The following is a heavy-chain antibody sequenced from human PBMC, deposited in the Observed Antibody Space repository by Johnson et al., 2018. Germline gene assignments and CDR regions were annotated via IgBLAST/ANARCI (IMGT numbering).Heavy chain of an antibody. CDR1: GGTFSSYT. Sequence: QVQLVQSGAEVKKPGSSVKVSCKASGGTFSSYTISWVRQAPGQGLEWMGRIIPILGIANYAQKFQGRVTITADESTSTAYMELSSLRFEDTAVYYCARDGPRGGFLEWFHYYYYMDVWGKGTTVTVSS. D-gene: IGHD3-3*01. J-gene: IGHJ6*03. CDR3: ARDGPRGGFLEWFHYYYYMDV. CDR2: IIPILGIA. V-gene: IGHV1-69*09.